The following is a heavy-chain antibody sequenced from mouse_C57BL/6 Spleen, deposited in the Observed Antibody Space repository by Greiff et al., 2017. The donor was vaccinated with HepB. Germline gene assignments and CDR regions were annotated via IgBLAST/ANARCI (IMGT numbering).Heavy chain of an antibody. CDR3: ARGSNYVYFAY. J-gene: IGHJ3*01. V-gene: IGHV3-6*01. D-gene: IGHD2-5*01. CDR2: ISYDGSN. CDR1: GYSITSGYY. Sequence: ESGPGLVKPSQSLSLTCSVTGYSITSGYYWNWIRQFPGNKLEWMGYISYDGSNNYNPSLKNRISITRDTSKNQFFLKLKSVTTEDTATYYCARGSNYVYFAYWGQGTLVTVSA.